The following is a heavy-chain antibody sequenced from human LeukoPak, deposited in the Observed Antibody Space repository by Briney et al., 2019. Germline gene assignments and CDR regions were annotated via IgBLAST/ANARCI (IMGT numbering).Heavy chain of an antibody. J-gene: IGHJ4*02. Sequence: PSETLSLTCTVSGGSFSSYYWSWIRQPPGKGLESNGYIYYTGSTNYNPSLKSRVTISVDTSKNQFSLKLRSVTAADTAFYYCARVKYCGGDCYPFDYWGQGTLVTVSS. CDR1: GGSFSSYY. D-gene: IGHD2-21*01. CDR2: IYYTGST. CDR3: ARVKYCGGDCYPFDY. V-gene: IGHV4-59*01.